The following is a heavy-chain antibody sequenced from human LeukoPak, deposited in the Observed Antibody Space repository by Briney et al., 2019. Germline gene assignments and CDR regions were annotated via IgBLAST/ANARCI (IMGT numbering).Heavy chain of an antibody. CDR2: INPSSGGT. J-gene: IGHJ4*02. V-gene: IGHV1-2*02. CDR3: ARDRGNSGWNN. CDR1: GYTFTSYA. Sequence: WASVKVSCKASGYTFTSYAMNWVRQAPGQGLEWMGWINPSSGGTNYAQKFRGRVTMTRDTSIDTAYMEMSRLTSDDTAVFYCARDRGNSGWNNWGQGTLVTVSS. D-gene: IGHD6-19*01.